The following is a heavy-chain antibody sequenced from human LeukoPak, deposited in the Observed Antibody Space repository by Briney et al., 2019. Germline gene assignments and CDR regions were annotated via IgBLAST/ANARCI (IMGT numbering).Heavy chain of an antibody. V-gene: IGHV3-23*01. CDR1: GFTFSNYA. Sequence: GGSLRLSCAASGFTFSNYAMSWVRQAPGRGLEWVSAISGSVGSTYYADSVKGRFTISRDNSKNTLNLQMNSLTAEDTAVYYCVRYLPTYYFDSWGQGALVTVSS. J-gene: IGHJ4*02. D-gene: IGHD1-1*01. CDR3: VRYLPTYYFDS. CDR2: ISGSVGST.